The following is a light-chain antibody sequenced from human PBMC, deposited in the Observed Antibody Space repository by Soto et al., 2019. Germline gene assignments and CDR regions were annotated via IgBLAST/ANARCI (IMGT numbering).Light chain of an antibody. V-gene: IGLV2-14*01. CDR3: SSYTSSSTWV. CDR2: DVS. CDR1: SSDVGGYNY. J-gene: IGLJ3*02. Sequence: QSALTQPASVSGSPGQSIAISCTGTSSDVGGYNYVSWYQQHPGKTPNLMIYDVSNRPSGVSNRFSGSKAGNTASLTTSGLQAEDEVDYYCSSYTSSSTWVFGGGSKLTVL.